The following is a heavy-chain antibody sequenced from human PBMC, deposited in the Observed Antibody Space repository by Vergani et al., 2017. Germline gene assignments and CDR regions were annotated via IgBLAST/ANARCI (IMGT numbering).Heavy chain of an antibody. D-gene: IGHD2-2*01. J-gene: IGHJ4*02. CDR2: FSYDGSNK. Sequence: QVQLVESGGGVVQPGRSLRLSCAASGFTFSSYGMHWVRQAPGKGLEWVAVFSYDGSNKYYPDSVKGRFTISRDNSKNTLYLKMNSLRAEDTAVYYCAKDLGSSTSSTFDYWGQGTLVTVSS. V-gene: IGHV3-30*18. CDR1: GFTFSSYG. CDR3: AKDLGSSTSSTFDY.